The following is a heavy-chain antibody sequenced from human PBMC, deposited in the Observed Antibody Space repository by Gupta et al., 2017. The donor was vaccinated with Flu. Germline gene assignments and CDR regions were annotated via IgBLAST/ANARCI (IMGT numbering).Heavy chain of an antibody. V-gene: IGHV1-69*01. CDR2: IIPVLGPK. D-gene: IGHD2-15*01. CDR3: ARKGGGHWSGGTCYSFDD. CDR1: GVTFSSYA. Sequence: QVQLVQSGAEVKKPESSVKVSCKASGVTFSSYATNWVRQAPGQGLEWMGGIIPVLGPKNYAQKFKGRGTRTADESTSTAYMELSSLRSEAPAVEYWARKGGGHWSGGTCYSFDDGGQGTLVTVXS. J-gene: IGHJ4*02.